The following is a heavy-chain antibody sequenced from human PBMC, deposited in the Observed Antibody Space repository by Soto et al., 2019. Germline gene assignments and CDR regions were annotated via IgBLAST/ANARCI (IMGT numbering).Heavy chain of an antibody. CDR1: GFTVSSNS. D-gene: IGHD3-16*01. CDR2: IDADGGT. Sequence: EVELVETGGGLIQPGGSLRLSCAVSGFTVSSNSMSWVRQAPGKGLEGVSLIDADGGTYSGDSVKGRFTISRDTSKNTVSLQMTSLRPDATAVYYCARDNSILGAPFQDWGQGTLVTVSS. J-gene: IGHJ1*01. CDR3: ARDNSILGAPFQD. V-gene: IGHV3-53*02.